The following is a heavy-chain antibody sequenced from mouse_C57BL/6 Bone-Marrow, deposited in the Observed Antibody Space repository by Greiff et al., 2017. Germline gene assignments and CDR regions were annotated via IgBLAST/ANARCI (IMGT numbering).Heavy chain of an antibody. CDR3: ARWGGLRAY. Sequence: VQLQQSGAELVKPGASVKLSCKASGYTFTSYWMQWVKQRPGQGLEWIGEIDPSDSYTNYNQKFKGKATLTVDTSSSTAYMQLSSLTSEDSAVYYCARWGGLRAYWGQGTLVTVSA. D-gene: IGHD2-4*01. J-gene: IGHJ3*01. V-gene: IGHV1-50*01. CDR1: GYTFTSYW. CDR2: IDPSDSYT.